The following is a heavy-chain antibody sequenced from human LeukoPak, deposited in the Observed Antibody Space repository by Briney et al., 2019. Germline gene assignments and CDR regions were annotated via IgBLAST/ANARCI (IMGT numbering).Heavy chain of an antibody. CDR2: ISPSADNI. Sequence: GGSLRLSCAASGFTFSNSWMTWIRQAPGKGMEWVAYISPSADNIHYADSVKGRFTISRDNARNSLFLQMNGLKAEDTAVYYCVTESGWLFDYWGQGTLVTVSS. D-gene: IGHD5-12*01. V-gene: IGHV3-11*04. CDR3: VTESGWLFDY. CDR1: GFTFSNSW. J-gene: IGHJ4*02.